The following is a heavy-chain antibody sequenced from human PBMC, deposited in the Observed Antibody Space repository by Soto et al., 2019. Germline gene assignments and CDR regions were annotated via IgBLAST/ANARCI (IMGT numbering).Heavy chain of an antibody. Sequence: EVQLLESGGGLVQPGESLTLSCAASGFTFNTYAMTWARRAPGKGLEWVSAISGSGATTYVADSVKGRFTISRDNSKDTLYLQMNSLRAEDTAIYYCAKGRGGAYSYYGLDVWGQGTTVTVSS. D-gene: IGHD3-10*01. CDR2: ISGSGATT. CDR3: AKGRGGAYSYYGLDV. J-gene: IGHJ6*02. V-gene: IGHV3-23*01. CDR1: GFTFNTYA.